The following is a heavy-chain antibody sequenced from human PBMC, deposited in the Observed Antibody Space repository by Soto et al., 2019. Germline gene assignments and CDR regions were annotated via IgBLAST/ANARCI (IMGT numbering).Heavy chain of an antibody. D-gene: IGHD4-17*01. V-gene: IGHV4-59*08. CDR3: ARQTNGDYDKIAFDI. J-gene: IGHJ3*02. Sequence: SETLSLTCTVSGGSISSYYWSWIRQPPGKGLEWIGYIYYSGSTNYNPSLKSRVTISVDTSKNQFSLKLSSVTAADTAVYYCARQTNGDYDKIAFDIWGQGTMVTVSS. CDR1: GGSISSYY. CDR2: IYYSGST.